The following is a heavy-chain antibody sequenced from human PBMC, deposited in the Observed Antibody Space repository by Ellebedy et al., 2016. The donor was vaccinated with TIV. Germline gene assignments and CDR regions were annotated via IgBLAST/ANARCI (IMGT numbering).Heavy chain of an antibody. D-gene: IGHD5-24*01. J-gene: IGHJ4*02. CDR3: ARDQGDGYNYSFDY. Sequence: LRLXXAVYGGSFSGYYWSWIRQPPGKGLEWIGYIYYSGSTYYNPSLKSRVTISVDTSKNQFSLKLSSVTAADTAVYYCARDQGDGYNYSFDYWGQGTLVTVSS. CDR2: IYYSGST. V-gene: IGHV4-30-4*08. CDR1: GGSFSGYY.